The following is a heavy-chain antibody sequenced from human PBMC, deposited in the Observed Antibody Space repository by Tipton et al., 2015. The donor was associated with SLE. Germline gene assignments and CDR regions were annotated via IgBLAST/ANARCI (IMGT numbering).Heavy chain of an antibody. D-gene: IGHD2-15*01. CDR2: ISWDGGST. Sequence: VQLVQSGGVVVQPGGSLRLSCAASGFTFDDYAMHWVRQAPGKGLEWVSLISWDGGSTYYADSVKGRFTISRDNSKNSLYLQMNSLRAEDTALYYCAKANHQGYCSGGSCSYFDYWGQGTLVTVSS. J-gene: IGHJ4*02. V-gene: IGHV3-43D*04. CDR1: GFTFDDYA. CDR3: AKANHQGYCSGGSCSYFDY.